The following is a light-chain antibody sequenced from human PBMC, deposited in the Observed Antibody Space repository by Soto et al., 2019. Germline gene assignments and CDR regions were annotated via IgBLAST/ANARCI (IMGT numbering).Light chain of an antibody. CDR2: GSS. CDR3: QQYGSSPPYT. V-gene: IGKV3-20*01. CDR1: QSVNKNY. Sequence: EIVLTQSPGTLSLSPGERATLSCRASQSVNKNYFAWYQQKPGQAPRLLIFGSSDRATGIPDRFSGSGSGTDFTLTISRLEPEDFAVYYCQQYGSSPPYTFGQGTKLEI. J-gene: IGKJ2*01.